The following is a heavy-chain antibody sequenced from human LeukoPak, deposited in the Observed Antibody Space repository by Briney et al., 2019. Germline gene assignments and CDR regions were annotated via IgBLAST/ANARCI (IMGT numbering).Heavy chain of an antibody. CDR1: GFTFSSYG. D-gene: IGHD5-18*01. V-gene: IGHV3-30*03. Sequence: GGSLRLSCAASGFTFSSYGMHWVRQAPGKGLEWVAVISYDGSNKYYADSVKGRFTISRDNSKNTLYLQMNSLRAEDTAVYYCASIPPRGYSYVGGDYWGQGTLVTVSS. CDR2: ISYDGSNK. J-gene: IGHJ4*02. CDR3: ASIPPRGYSYVGGDY.